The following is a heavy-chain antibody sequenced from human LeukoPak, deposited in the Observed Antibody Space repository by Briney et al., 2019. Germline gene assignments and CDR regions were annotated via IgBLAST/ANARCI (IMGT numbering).Heavy chain of an antibody. CDR3: ARDPRYSSGWYGEFDY. V-gene: IGHV1-69*05. CDR2: IIPIFGTA. CDR1: GGTFSSYA. D-gene: IGHD6-19*01. J-gene: IGHJ4*02. Sequence: SVKVSCKASGGTFSSYALSWVRQAPGQGLEWMGRIIPIFGTANYAQKFQGRVTITTDESTSTAYMELSSLRSEDTAVYYCARDPRYSSGWYGEFDYGGQGTLVTVSS.